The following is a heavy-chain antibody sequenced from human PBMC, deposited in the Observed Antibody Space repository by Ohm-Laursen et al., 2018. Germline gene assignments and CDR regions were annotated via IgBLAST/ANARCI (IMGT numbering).Heavy chain of an antibody. J-gene: IGHJ5*02. CDR2: IYYSGST. CDR3: ARHAAYCGGDCYSRWFDP. Sequence: TLSLTCTVSGGSISSSSYYWGWIRQPPGKGLEWTGSIYYSGSTYYNPSLKSRVTISVDTSKNQFSLKLSSVTAADTAVYYCARHAAYCGGDCYSRWFDPWGQGTLVTVSS. V-gene: IGHV4-39*01. CDR1: GGSISSSSYY. D-gene: IGHD2-21*02.